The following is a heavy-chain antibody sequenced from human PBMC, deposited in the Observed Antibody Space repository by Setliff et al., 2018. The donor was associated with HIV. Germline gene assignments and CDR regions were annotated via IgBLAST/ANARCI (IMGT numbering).Heavy chain of an antibody. CDR2: VSDSGTT. J-gene: IGHJ6*02. Sequence: ASETLSLTCGVSGGFFSDYHWTWIRQSPGKGLEWIGEVSDSGTTNYNPSLKSRVTISVDTSKIQFSLNLNSVTAADTAVYYCARAKLGWRPYAMDVWGQGTAVTVSS. CDR1: GGFFSDYH. CDR3: ARAKLGWRPYAMDV. V-gene: IGHV4-34*01. D-gene: IGHD6-13*01.